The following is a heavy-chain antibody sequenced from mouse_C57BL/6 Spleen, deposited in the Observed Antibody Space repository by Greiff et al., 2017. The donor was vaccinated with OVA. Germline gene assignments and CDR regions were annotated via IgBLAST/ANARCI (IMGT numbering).Heavy chain of an antibody. D-gene: IGHD2-5*01. Sequence: EVKLVESGEGLVKPGGSLKLPCAASGFTFSSYAMSWVRQTPEKRLEWVAYISSGGDYIYYADTVKGRFTISRDNARNTLYLQMSSLKSEDTAMYYCTRETYSNFFDYWGQGTTLTVSS. V-gene: IGHV5-9-1*02. CDR3: TRETYSNFFDY. CDR2: ISSGGDYI. J-gene: IGHJ2*01. CDR1: GFTFSSYA.